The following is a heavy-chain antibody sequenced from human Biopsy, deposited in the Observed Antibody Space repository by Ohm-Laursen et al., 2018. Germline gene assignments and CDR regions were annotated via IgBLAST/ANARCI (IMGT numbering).Heavy chain of an antibody. Sequence: SSVKVSCKASGYSFTSYYMHWVRQAPGQGLEWMGMINPSGSTTSYPQIFQGRVTMTRDTSKSTVYMELSSLRSAGTAVYFCARNTGRYGDLYYFDYWGQGTLVTVSS. V-gene: IGHV1-46*01. CDR1: GYSFTSYY. CDR3: ARNTGRYGDLYYFDY. CDR2: INPSGSTT. J-gene: IGHJ4*02. D-gene: IGHD4-17*01.